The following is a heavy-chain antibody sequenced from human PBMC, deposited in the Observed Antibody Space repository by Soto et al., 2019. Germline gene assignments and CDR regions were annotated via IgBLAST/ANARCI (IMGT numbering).Heavy chain of an antibody. Sequence: SETLSLTCTVSGGSISSNSYYWGWIRQPPGKGLEWIGNIYYSGSTYYNPSLKSRVTISVDTSKNQFSLKLISVTAADTAVYYCASLSIAARHFGYWGQGTLVTVSS. CDR2: IYYSGST. D-gene: IGHD6-6*01. V-gene: IGHV4-39*01. CDR3: ASLSIAARHFGY. CDR1: GGSISSNSYY. J-gene: IGHJ4*02.